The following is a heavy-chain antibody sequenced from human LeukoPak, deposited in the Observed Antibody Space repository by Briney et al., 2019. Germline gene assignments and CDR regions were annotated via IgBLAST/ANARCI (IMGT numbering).Heavy chain of an antibody. V-gene: IGHV3-23*01. CDR1: GFTFSNSA. CDR3: ARGHCSSTSCYNGYYYMDV. D-gene: IGHD2-2*02. CDR2: ISGSGGST. J-gene: IGHJ6*03. Sequence: PGGSLRLSCAASGFTFSNSALSWVRQAPGKGLEWVSDISGSGGSTYYADSVKGRFTISRDNSKNTLYLQMNSLRAEDTAVYYCARGHCSSTSCYNGYYYMDVWGKGTTVTISS.